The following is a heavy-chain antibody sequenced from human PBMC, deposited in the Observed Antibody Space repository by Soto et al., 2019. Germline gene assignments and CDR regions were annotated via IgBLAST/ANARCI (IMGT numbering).Heavy chain of an antibody. Sequence: PSESLSLTCAVSGVSISSSSWWSCVRQPPGKGLEWIGEIYHRGTTNYNPSLKSRVTISVDKSNNQFSLGLTSVTAADTAVYYCVRNYGQVDFWGRGTLVTVSS. CDR3: VRNYGQVDF. CDR1: GVSISSSSW. D-gene: IGHD1-7*01. V-gene: IGHV4-4*02. J-gene: IGHJ4*02. CDR2: IYHRGTT.